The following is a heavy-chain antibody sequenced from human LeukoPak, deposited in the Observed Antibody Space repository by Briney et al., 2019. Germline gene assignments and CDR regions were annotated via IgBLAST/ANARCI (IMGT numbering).Heavy chain of an antibody. CDR2: IRSKANSYAT. Sequence: GGSLRLSCAASGFTFSGSAMHWVRQASGKGLEWVGRIRSKANSYATAYAASVKGRFTISRDDSKNTAYLQMNSLKSEDTAVYYCARERVLRVWGQGTLVTVSS. D-gene: IGHD1-1*01. CDR1: GFTFSGSA. V-gene: IGHV3-73*01. CDR3: ARERVLRV. J-gene: IGHJ4*02.